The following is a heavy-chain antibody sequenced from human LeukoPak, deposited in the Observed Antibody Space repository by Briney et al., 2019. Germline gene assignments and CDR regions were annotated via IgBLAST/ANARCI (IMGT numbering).Heavy chain of an antibody. CDR3: ARGHYDVLAASYKWTPDY. CDR2: TTSGGDYI. V-gene: IGHV3-21*01. CDR1: GFSFSNFA. J-gene: IGHJ4*02. Sequence: PGGSLRLSCAASGFSFSNFAMSWVRQAPGRGPEWVSSTTSGGDYIYYADSVKGRFTTSRDNAKNSLSLQLNSLRVEDTAVYYCARGHYDVLAASYKWTPDYWGQGTLVTVSS. D-gene: IGHD3-9*01.